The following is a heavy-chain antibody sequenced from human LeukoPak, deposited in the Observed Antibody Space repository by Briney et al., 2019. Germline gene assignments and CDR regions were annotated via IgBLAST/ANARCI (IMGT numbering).Heavy chain of an antibody. Sequence: SETLSLTCAVSGGSISSSNWWSWVRQPPGKGLEWIGEIYHSGSTNYNPSLKSRVTISVDKSKSQFSLKLSSVTAADTAVYYCARLHCGGDCYSPIWDYWGQGTLVTVSS. CDR1: GGSISSSNW. J-gene: IGHJ4*02. CDR2: IYHSGST. CDR3: ARLHCGGDCYSPIWDY. V-gene: IGHV4-4*02. D-gene: IGHD2-21*02.